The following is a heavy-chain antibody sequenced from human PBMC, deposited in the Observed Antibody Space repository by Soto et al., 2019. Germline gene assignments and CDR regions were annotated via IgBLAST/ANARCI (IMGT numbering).Heavy chain of an antibody. D-gene: IGHD3-16*01. CDR1: GPTFSIYA. CDR2: IIPIFVTA. Sequence: SSVKVSCKASGPTFSIYATSWVRQAPGQGLEWMGGIIPIFVTANYAQKFQGRVTITADESTSTADMELSRPRSEDTAVYYCARDGGAVRDSDYWGQGTLV. CDR3: ARDGGAVRDSDY. V-gene: IGHV1-69*13. J-gene: IGHJ4*02.